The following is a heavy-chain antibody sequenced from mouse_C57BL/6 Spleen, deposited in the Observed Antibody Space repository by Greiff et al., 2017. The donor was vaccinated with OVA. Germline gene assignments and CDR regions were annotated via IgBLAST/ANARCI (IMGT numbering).Heavy chain of an antibody. V-gene: IGHV1-82*01. J-gene: IGHJ4*01. D-gene: IGHD1-1*01. Sequence: QVQLQQSGPELVKPGASVKISCKASGYAFSSSWMNWVKQRPGKGLERIGRIYPGDGDTNYNGKFKGKATLTADKSSSTAYMQLSSLTSEDSAVYFCAPTVVAPYYYAMDYWGQGTSVTVSS. CDR3: APTVVAPYYYAMDY. CDR2: IYPGDGDT. CDR1: GYAFSSSW.